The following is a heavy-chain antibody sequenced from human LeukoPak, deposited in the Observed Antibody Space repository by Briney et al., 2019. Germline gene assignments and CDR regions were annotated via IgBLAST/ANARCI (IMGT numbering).Heavy chain of an antibody. D-gene: IGHD4-17*01. CDR1: GFTFSSYA. J-gene: IGHJ4*02. V-gene: IGHV3-23*01. CDR2: ISGSGGST. CDR3: ARSMTTVATSPYY. Sequence: GGSLRLSCAASGFTFSSYAMSWVRQAPGKGLEWVSVISGSGGSTYYTDSVKGRFTISRDNSKSTLYLQMNSLRAEDTAVYYCARSMTTVATSPYYWGQGTLVTVSS.